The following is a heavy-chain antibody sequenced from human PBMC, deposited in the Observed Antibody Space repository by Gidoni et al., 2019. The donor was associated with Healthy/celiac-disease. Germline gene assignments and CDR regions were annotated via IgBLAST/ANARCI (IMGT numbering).Heavy chain of an antibody. CDR3: AILVITSYYYYGMDV. J-gene: IGHJ6*02. Sequence: EVQLVESGGGLVKPGGSLRLSCAASGFTCSSYSMNWVRQAPGKGLEWVSSISSSSSYIYYADSVKGRFTISRDNAKNSLYLQMNSLRAEDTAVYYCAILVITSYYYYGMDVWGQGTTVTVSS. V-gene: IGHV3-21*01. D-gene: IGHD3-22*01. CDR2: ISSSSSYI. CDR1: GFTCSSYS.